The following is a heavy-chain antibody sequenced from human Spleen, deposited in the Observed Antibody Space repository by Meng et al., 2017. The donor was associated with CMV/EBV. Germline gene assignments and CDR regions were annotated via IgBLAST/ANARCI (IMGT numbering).Heavy chain of an antibody. CDR2: INWNSGSI. V-gene: IGHV3-9*01. CDR1: GFTFDDYT. J-gene: IGHJ1*01. CDR3: AKVPEGGDEYFQH. D-gene: IGHD1-26*01. Sequence: GGSLRLSCAASGFTFDDYTMHWVRQAPGKGLEWVSGINWNSGSIDYADSVKGRFTISRDNAKNSLYLQMNSLRADDTALYYCAKVPEGGDEYFQHWGQGTLVTVSS.